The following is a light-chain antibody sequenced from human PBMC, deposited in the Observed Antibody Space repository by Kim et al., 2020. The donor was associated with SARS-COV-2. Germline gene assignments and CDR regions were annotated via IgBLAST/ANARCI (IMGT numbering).Light chain of an antibody. CDR2: DAS. V-gene: IGKV3D-20*01. J-gene: IGKJ2*01. CDR3: QQYGSSHLT. Sequence: FSPWQSAPLSWGASQSLSSSYVASYQQKPALAPKLLIYDASRRATGLPDRFSRSGSGTDFTLTISRLAPEDFAVYYCQQYGSSHLTFGQGTKLEI. CDR1: QSLSSSY.